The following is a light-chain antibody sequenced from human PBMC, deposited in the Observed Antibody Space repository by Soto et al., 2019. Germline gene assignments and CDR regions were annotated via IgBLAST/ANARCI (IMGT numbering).Light chain of an antibody. Sequence: EIVLTQSPATLSLSPGERATLSCRASESVPLNYLAWYQQKPGQTPRVLIYGASSRATGIPDRFSGSGSGTDFTLTISGLEPEDSAAYYCQRHGATFGQGTKVDI. CDR3: QRHGAT. V-gene: IGKV3-20*01. CDR1: ESVPLNY. CDR2: GAS. J-gene: IGKJ1*01.